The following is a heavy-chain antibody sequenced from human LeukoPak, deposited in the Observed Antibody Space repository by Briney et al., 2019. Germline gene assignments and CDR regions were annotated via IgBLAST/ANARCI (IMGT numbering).Heavy chain of an antibody. J-gene: IGHJ4*02. D-gene: IGHD2-15*01. CDR1: GFTFSSYG. CDR2: ISGSGGST. Sequence: GGSLRLSCAASGFTFSSYGMSWVRQAPGKGLEWVSAISGSGGSTYYADSVKGRFTISRDTLYLQMSSLRAEDTAIYYCARRAGEYSHPYDYWGQGTLVTVS. CDR3: ARRAGEYSHPYDY. V-gene: IGHV3-23*01.